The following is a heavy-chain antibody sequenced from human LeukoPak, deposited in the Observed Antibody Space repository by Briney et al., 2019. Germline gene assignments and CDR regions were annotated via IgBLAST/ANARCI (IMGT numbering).Heavy chain of an antibody. V-gene: IGHV4-39*07. Sequence: KSSETLSLTCTVSGGSISSSSYYWGWIRQPPGKGLEWIGSIYYSGSTYYNPSLKSRVTISVDTSKNQFSLKLSSVTAADTAVYYCARVAVVVVAAAQYYFDYWGQGTLVTVSS. CDR1: GGSISSSSYY. CDR2: IYYSGST. CDR3: ARVAVVVVAAAQYYFDY. D-gene: IGHD2-15*01. J-gene: IGHJ4*02.